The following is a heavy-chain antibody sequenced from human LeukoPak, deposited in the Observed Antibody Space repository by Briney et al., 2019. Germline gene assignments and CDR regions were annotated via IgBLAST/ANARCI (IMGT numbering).Heavy chain of an antibody. Sequence: PSETLSLTCAVYGGSFSDYYWTWVRQTPGKGVEWIGEVNHSGNTNYNPSLKSRVIISVDTSKNQFSLQLSSVTAADTAVYYCARGKVARYDFWSGYSMLYMDVWGKGTTVTVSS. D-gene: IGHD3-3*01. J-gene: IGHJ6*03. V-gene: IGHV4-34*01. CDR3: ARGKVARYDFWSGYSMLYMDV. CDR2: VNHSGNT. CDR1: GGSFSDYY.